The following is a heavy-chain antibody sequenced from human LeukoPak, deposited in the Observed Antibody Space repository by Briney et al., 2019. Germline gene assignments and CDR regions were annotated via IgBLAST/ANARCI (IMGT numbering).Heavy chain of an antibody. V-gene: IGHV3-30*02. J-gene: IGHJ4*02. CDR1: GFTFSSYG. Sequence: GGSLRLSCAASGFTFSSYGMHWVRQAPGKGLEWVTFIRYDGSNKYYTDSVKGRFTISRDNSYKTLYLQMNSLRAEDTAVYYCARGSNYCSSISCHMNDWGQGTLVTVSS. CDR2: IRYDGSNK. D-gene: IGHD2-2*02. CDR3: ARGSNYCSSISCHMND.